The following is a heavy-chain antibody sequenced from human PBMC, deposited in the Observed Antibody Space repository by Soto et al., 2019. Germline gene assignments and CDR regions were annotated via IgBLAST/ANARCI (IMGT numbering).Heavy chain of an antibody. CDR2: ISSSGSTV. CDR1: GFTFSSYE. V-gene: IGHV3-48*03. CDR3: ARDEGSAWYFDY. Sequence: GGTLRLSCGGSGFTFSSYEMNWVRQAPGKGLEWVSYISSSGSTVYYADSVKGRFTISRDNAKNSLSLQMNSLRAEDTAVYYCARDEGSAWYFDYWGQGTLVTVSS. J-gene: IGHJ4*02. D-gene: IGHD6-19*01.